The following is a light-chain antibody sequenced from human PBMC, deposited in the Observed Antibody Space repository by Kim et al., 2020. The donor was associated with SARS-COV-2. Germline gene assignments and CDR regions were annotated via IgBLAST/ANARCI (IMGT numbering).Light chain of an antibody. CDR2: GAS. J-gene: IGKJ3*01. V-gene: IGKV1-33*01. CDR3: LHYSDLPLT. Sequence: ASVGDRVTITRQGSQEIYTYLHWYKQKPGKAPNRLIYGASNLGTGVPSRFSGRGSRTDFTFTISTLQPEDIATYYCLHYSDLPLTFGPGAKVDIK. CDR1: QEIYTY.